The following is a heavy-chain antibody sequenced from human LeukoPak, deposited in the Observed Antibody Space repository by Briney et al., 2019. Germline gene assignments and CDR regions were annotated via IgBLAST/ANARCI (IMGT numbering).Heavy chain of an antibody. V-gene: IGHV4-59*01. D-gene: IGHD2-15*01. J-gene: IGHJ4*02. CDR1: GGSISSYY. CDR3: ARGFCSGGRCYPYYFDY. Sequence: SETLSLTCTVSGGSISSYYWSWIRQPAGKGLEWIGYIYYSGSTNYNPSLKSRVTISVDTSKNQFSLKLGSVTAADTAVYYCARGFCSGGRCYPYYFDYWGQGTLVTVSS. CDR2: IYYSGST.